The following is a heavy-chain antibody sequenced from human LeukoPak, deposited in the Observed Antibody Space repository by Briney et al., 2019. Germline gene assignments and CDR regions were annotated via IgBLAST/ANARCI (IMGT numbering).Heavy chain of an antibody. J-gene: IGHJ4*02. D-gene: IGHD6-19*01. CDR3: ARVRSVWNHFDY. V-gene: IGHV3-9*03. CDR1: GFTFDDYA. Sequence: PGGSLRLSCAASGFTFDDYAMHWVRQAPGKGLEWVSGISWNGGSIGYADSVKGRFTISRDNAKNSLYLQMDSLRAEDMALYYCARVRSVWNHFDYWGQGTLVTVSS. CDR2: ISWNGGSI.